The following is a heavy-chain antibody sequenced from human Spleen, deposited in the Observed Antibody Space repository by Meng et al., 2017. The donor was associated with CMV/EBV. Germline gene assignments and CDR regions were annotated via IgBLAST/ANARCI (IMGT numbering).Heavy chain of an antibody. CDR3: AKLRGPTPSGSAFDI. J-gene: IGHJ3*02. CDR1: GGSISSSSYY. V-gene: IGHV4-39*07. D-gene: IGHD1-26*01. Sequence: GSLRLSCTVSGGSISSSSYYWGWIRQPPGKGLEWIGSIYYSGSTYYNPSLKSRVTISVDTSKNQFSLKLSSVTAADTAVYYCAKLRGPTPSGSAFDIWGQGTVVTVSS. CDR2: IYYSGST.